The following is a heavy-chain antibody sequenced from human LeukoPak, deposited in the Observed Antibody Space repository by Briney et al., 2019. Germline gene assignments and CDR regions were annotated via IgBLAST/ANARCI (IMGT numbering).Heavy chain of an antibody. V-gene: IGHV4-59*08. CDR2: IYYSGST. Sequence: SETLSLTCTVSGGSISSYYWSWIRQPPGKGLEWIGYIYYSGSTNYNPSPKSRVTLSRDTSKNQFSLKLTSVTAADTAIYFCASAPNIYYFNYWGQGTLVTVSS. D-gene: IGHD3-3*02. J-gene: IGHJ4*02. CDR1: GGSISSYY. CDR3: ASAPNIYYFNY.